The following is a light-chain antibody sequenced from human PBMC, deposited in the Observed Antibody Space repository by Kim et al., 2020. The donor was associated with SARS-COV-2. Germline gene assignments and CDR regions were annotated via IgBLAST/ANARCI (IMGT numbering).Light chain of an antibody. CDR2: AAS. CDR1: QGISTN. V-gene: IGKV3D-15*01. Sequence: ERVVTQSPVTLSVSPGERATLSCRASQGISTNLAWYQQKPGQAPRLLISAASTRATGIPARFSGGGSGTEFTLTISSLQSEDFAVYYCQQYHDWPPTFGQGPRWISN. CDR3: QQYHDWPPT. J-gene: IGKJ1*01.